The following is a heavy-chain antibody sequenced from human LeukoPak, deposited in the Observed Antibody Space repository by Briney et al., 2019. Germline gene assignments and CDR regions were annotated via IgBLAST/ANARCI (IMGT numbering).Heavy chain of an antibody. V-gene: IGHV1-18*01. CDR2: ISAYNGNT. Sequence: ASVKVSCKASGYTFTSYGISWVRQAPGQGLEWMGWISAYNGNTNHAQKLQGRVTMTTDTSTSTAYMELRSLRSDDTAVYYCARDSRYYDSWSGYYTSYYYGMDVWGQGTTVTVSS. D-gene: IGHD3-3*01. CDR3: ARDSRYYDSWSGYYTSYYYGMDV. J-gene: IGHJ6*02. CDR1: GYTFTSYG.